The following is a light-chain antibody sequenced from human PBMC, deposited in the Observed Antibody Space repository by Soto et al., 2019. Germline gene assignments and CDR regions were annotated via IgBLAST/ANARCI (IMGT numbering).Light chain of an antibody. J-gene: IGKJ4*01. CDR1: QDISNS. CDR3: QQYSNWPSIT. CDR2: GAS. V-gene: IGKV3-15*01. Sequence: EIVMAQSPATLSVSPGERATLSCRASQDISNSLAWYQQKPGQAPRLLIYGASTMATGIPARFSGSGSGTEFTLTISSLQSEDFAVYYWQQYSNWPSITFGGGTKVEL.